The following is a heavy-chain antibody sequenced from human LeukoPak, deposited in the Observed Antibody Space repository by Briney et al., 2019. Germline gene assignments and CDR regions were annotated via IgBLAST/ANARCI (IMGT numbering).Heavy chain of an antibody. CDR3: ARQANTAMDYFDY. V-gene: IGHV5-10-1*01. Sequence: GESLKISCKGSGYGFTSYWISWVRQMPGKGLEWMGRIDPSDSYTNYSPSFQGHVTISADKSISTAYLQWSSLKASDTAMYYCARQANTAMDYFDYWGQGTLVTVSS. CDR2: IDPSDSYT. CDR1: GYGFTSYW. J-gene: IGHJ4*02. D-gene: IGHD5-18*01.